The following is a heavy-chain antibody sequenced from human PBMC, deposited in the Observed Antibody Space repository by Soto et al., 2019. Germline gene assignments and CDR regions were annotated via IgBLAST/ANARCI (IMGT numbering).Heavy chain of an antibody. D-gene: IGHD3-10*01. V-gene: IGHV4-31*03. CDR2: IYYSGST. J-gene: IGHJ4*02. CDR3: ARDRRANYYGSGSYFDY. CDR1: GGSISSGGYY. Sequence: ASETLSLTCTVSGGSISSGGYYWSWIRQHPGKGLEWIGYIYYSGSTYYNPSLKSRVTISVDTSKNQFSLKLSSVTAADTAVYYCARDRRANYYGSGSYFDYWGQGTLVTVSS.